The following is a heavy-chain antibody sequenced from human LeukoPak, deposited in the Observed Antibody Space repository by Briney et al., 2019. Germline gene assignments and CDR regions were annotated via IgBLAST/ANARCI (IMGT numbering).Heavy chain of an antibody. J-gene: IGHJ4*02. V-gene: IGHV3-11*04. CDR3: ARAYYGSALPFDY. CDR1: GFTFSDYY. Sequence: PGGSLRLSCAASGFTFSDYYMSWIRQAPGKGLEWVSYISSSGSTIYYADSVKGRFTISRDNAKNSLYLRMNSLRAEDTAVYYCARAYYGSALPFDYWGQGTLVTVSS. CDR2: ISSSGSTI. D-gene: IGHD3-10*01.